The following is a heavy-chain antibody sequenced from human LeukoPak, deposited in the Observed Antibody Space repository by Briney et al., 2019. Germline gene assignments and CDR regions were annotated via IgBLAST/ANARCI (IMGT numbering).Heavy chain of an antibody. D-gene: IGHD5-18*01. J-gene: IGHJ4*02. CDR2: ISWNSGSI. CDR3: AKDREYSYGSYFDY. V-gene: IGHV3-9*01. Sequence: GGSLRLSCAASGFTFDDYAMHWVRQAPGKGLEWVSGISWNSGSIGYADSVKGRFTISRDNAKNSLYLQMNSLRPEDTALYYCAKDREYSYGSYFDYWGQGTLVTVSS. CDR1: GFTFDDYA.